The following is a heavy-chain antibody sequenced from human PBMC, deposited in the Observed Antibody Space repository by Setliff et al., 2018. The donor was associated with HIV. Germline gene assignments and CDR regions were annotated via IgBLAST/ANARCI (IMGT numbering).Heavy chain of an antibody. CDR1: GFTFSTYT. J-gene: IGHJ5*02. V-gene: IGHV3-21*01. CDR3: ARYKWNNWIFGWFDP. D-gene: IGHD1-20*01. CDR2: ISGSSTYW. Sequence: GGSLGLSCAASGFTFSTYTMNWVRQTPGKGLEWVSSISGSSTYWKYADSVKGRFTISRDNAKNSLFLQMNSLRAEDTAVYYCARYKWNNWIFGWFDPWGQGTQVTVSS.